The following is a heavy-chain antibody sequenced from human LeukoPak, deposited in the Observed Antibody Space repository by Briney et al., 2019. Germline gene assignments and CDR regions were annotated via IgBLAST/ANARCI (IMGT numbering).Heavy chain of an antibody. V-gene: IGHV3-23*01. D-gene: IGHD2-21*02. Sequence: GGSLRLSCAASGFSLSTYAMSWVRQAPGKGLEWVSHFGGSGGTIYYADSVKGRFTISRDNSKNTLYLQMNSLRAEDTAVYYCAKSDCGGDCHLLDYWGQGTLVTVSS. CDR1: GFSLSTYA. J-gene: IGHJ4*02. CDR2: FGGSGGTI. CDR3: AKSDCGGDCHLLDY.